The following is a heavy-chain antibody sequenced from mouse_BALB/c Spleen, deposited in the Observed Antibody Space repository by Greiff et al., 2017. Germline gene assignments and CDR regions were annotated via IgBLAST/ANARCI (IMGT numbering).Heavy chain of an antibody. Sequence: EVQRVESGGGLVQPGGSRKLSCAASGFTFSSFGMHWVRQAPEKGLEWVAYISSGSSTIYYADTVKGRFTISRDNPKNTLFLQMTSLRSEDTAMYYCANSYYSPSYYAMDYWGQGTSVTVSS. J-gene: IGHJ4*01. CDR1: GFTFSSFG. CDR2: ISSGSSTI. D-gene: IGHD2-12*01. V-gene: IGHV5-17*02. CDR3: ANSYYSPSYYAMDY.